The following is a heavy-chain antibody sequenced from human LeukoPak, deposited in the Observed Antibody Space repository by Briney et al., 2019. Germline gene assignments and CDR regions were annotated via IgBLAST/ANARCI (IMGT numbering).Heavy chain of an antibody. CDR1: GFSVSNNY. V-gene: IGHV3-66*01. CDR2: IYGGENT. J-gene: IGHJ4*02. D-gene: IGHD1-7*01. CDR3: ARGPYNWNYPRGFLDY. Sequence: PGGSLRLSCAASGFSVSNNYMTWVRQAPGQGLEWVSVIYGGENTHYADSVKGRFTISRDNSKNTLYLQMSSLRAEDSAVYYCARGPYNWNYPRGFLDYWGQGTLVTVSS.